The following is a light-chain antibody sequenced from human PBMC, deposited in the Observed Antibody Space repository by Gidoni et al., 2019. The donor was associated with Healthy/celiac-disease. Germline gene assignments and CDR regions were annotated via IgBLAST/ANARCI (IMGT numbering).Light chain of an antibody. V-gene: IGLV3-19*01. CDR3: NARDSSGNPL. Sequence: SSELTQDPAVSVPLRQTVRITCQGDSLRSYYASWYQQKPGQAPVLVIYGKNNRPSGIPDRFSGSSSGNTASLTITGAQAEDEADYYCNARDSSGNPLFGGGTKLTVL. CDR2: GKN. CDR1: SLRSYY. J-gene: IGLJ2*01.